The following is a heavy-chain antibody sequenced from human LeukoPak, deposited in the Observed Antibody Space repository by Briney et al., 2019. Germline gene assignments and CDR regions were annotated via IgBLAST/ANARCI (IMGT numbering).Heavy chain of an antibody. Sequence: ASVKVSCKASGYTFTSYYMHWVRQAPGQGLEWMGIINPSGGSTSYAQKFQGRVTMTRDTSTSTVYMELSSLRSEDTAVYYCARALSSGYSYGYAFDIWGQGTMVTVSS. J-gene: IGHJ3*02. V-gene: IGHV1-46*01. CDR1: GYTFTSYY. D-gene: IGHD5-18*01. CDR3: ARALSSGYSYGYAFDI. CDR2: INPSGGST.